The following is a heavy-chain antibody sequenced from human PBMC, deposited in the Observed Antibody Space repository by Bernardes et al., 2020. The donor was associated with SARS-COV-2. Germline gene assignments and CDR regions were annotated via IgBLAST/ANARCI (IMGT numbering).Heavy chain of an antibody. CDR2: IGAGGDA. CDR1: GSTFDICA. D-gene: IGHD6-19*01. V-gene: IGHV3-23*01. J-gene: IGHJ4*02. Sequence: GGSLRLSCAPSGSTFDICAMSWIRQAPGKGLEWVSHIGAGGDAYYASSVEGRFTVSRDNVKNTLFLQMNSLRAEDTAVYYCAKTPVTGWSSDYFDSWGQGILVTVSS. CDR3: AKTPVTGWSSDYFDS.